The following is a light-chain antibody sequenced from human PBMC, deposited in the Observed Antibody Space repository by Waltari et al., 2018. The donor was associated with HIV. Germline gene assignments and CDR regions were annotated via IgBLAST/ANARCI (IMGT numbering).Light chain of an antibody. CDR3: QKYYSFPLT. J-gene: IGKJ5*01. CDR1: QGISRY. Sequence: AIWMTQSPSLLSASTGDSVTISCRMSQGISRYLAWYQQKPGKAPELLIYASSTWQRWVPLRFRGRGSGTDFPLHISCRQFEDFSNYLCQKYYSFPLTFGQGTRLEIK. CDR2: ASS. V-gene: IGKV1D-8*02.